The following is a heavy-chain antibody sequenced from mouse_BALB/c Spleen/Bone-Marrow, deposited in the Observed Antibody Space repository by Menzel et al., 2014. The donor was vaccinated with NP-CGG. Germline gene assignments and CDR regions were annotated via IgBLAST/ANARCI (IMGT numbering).Heavy chain of an antibody. Sequence: QVQLQQSGPELVKPGASVKISCKASGYAFSTSWMNWVKQRPGQGLEWIGRIYPGDGDTNYSGKFKGKATLTADKSSSTAYMQLSSLTSVDSAVYFCARSDGYRAMDYWGQGTSVTVSS. V-gene: IGHV1-82*01. CDR3: ARSDGYRAMDY. D-gene: IGHD2-3*01. CDR1: GYAFSTSW. J-gene: IGHJ4*01. CDR2: IYPGDGDT.